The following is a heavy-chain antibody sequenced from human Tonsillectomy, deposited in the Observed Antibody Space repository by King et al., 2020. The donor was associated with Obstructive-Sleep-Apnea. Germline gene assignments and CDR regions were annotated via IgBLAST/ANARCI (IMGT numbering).Heavy chain of an antibody. CDR1: GGSVSSGSYY. D-gene: IGHD3-10*01. V-gene: IGHV4-61*01. CDR2: IYYSGST. Sequence: QLQESGPGLVKPSETLSLTCTVSGGSVSSGSYYWSWIRQPPGKGLEWIGYIYYSGSTNYNPSLKSRVTISVDTSKNQFSLKLSSVTAADTAVYYCGRQGGYGSGSYTNYYGMDVWGQGTTVTVSS. CDR3: GRQGGYGSGSYTNYYGMDV. J-gene: IGHJ6*02.